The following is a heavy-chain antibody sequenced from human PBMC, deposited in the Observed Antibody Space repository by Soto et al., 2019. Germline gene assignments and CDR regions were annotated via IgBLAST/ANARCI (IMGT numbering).Heavy chain of an antibody. J-gene: IGHJ5*02. D-gene: IGHD3-3*01. CDR1: GYTFTRYG. CDR3: ARDYPSQYYDFWSGFPNWFDP. CDR2: ISAYNGNT. V-gene: IGHV1-18*01. Sequence: ASVKVSCKASGYTFTRYGISWVRQAPGQGLEWMGWISAYNGNTNYAQKLQGRVTMTTDTSTSTAYMELRSLRSDDTAVYYCARDYPSQYYDFWSGFPNWFDPWGQGTLVTVSS.